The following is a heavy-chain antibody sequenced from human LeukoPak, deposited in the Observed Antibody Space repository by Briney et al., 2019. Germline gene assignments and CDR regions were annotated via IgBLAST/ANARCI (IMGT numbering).Heavy chain of an antibody. CDR2: VHLDGRT. V-gene: IGHV4-4*02. Sequence: PSETLSLTCGVSGGSVSSTNWWTWIRQPPGKGLEWSGEVHLDGRTNFNPSLKSRLTMSVDLSENHVSLKLTSVTAADTAVYYCAIEGGFYRPLDYSGQGTLVTVAS. D-gene: IGHD6-25*01. CDR1: GGSVSSTNW. CDR3: AIEGGFYRPLDY. J-gene: IGHJ4*02.